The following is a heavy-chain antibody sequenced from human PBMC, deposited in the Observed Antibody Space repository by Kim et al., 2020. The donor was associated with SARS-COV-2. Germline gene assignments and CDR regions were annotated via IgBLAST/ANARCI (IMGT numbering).Heavy chain of an antibody. CDR1: GFTFNTYA. CDR2: ITGSGGST. Sequence: GGSLRLSCAASGFTFNTYAMSWVRQAPGKGLELVSGITGSGGSTYYADSVKGRFTISRDNSENTLHLQMNSLRAEDTAVYYCAKVCGNCSVGNCYGGMDV. V-gene: IGHV3-23*01. D-gene: IGHD2-15*01. J-gene: IGHJ6*01. CDR3: AKVCGNCSVGNCYGGMDV.